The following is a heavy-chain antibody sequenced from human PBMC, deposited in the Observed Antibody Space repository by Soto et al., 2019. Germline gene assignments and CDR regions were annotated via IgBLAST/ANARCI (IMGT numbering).Heavy chain of an antibody. CDR1: GFTFSSYG. D-gene: IGHD3-3*01. J-gene: IGHJ4*02. Sequence: GGSLRLSCAASGFTFSSYGMHWVRQAPGKGLEWVAVISYDGSNKYYADSVKGRFTISRDNSKNTLYLQMNSLRAEDTAVYYCAKDQGYYDFWSGCNDYWGQGTLVTVSS. CDR3: AKDQGYYDFWSGCNDY. CDR2: ISYDGSNK. V-gene: IGHV3-30*18.